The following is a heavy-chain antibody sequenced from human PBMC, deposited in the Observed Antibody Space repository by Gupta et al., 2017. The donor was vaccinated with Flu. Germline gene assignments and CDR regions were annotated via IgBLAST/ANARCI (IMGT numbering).Heavy chain of an antibody. Sequence: QVQLVQSGAEVKKPGASVKVSCKASEYTFPAYSIHWVRQAPGQGLEWMGRINPHSRTTNYEQKFQGRVTVTMDTSISTAYMDLSRLRSDDTAVYYCAREKHCSTSSCYRWFDPWGQGTLVTVSS. CDR3: AREKHCSTSSCYRWFDP. V-gene: IGHV1-2*06. CDR2: INPHSRTT. CDR1: EYTFPAYS. J-gene: IGHJ5*02. D-gene: IGHD2-2*02.